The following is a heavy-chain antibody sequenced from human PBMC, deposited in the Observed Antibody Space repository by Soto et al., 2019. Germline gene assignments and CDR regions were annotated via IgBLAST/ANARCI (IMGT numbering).Heavy chain of an antibody. J-gene: IGHJ6*03. CDR3: ARDHSYGDSLDYYYMDV. V-gene: IGHV3-21*01. Sequence: EVQLVESGGGLVKPGGSLRLSCAASGFTFSSYSMNWVRQAPGKGLEWVSSISSSSSYIYYADSVKGRFTISRDNAKNSLYLQMNSLRAEDTAVYYCARDHSYGDSLDYYYMDVWGKGTTVTVSS. CDR2: ISSSSSYI. D-gene: IGHD4-17*01. CDR1: GFTFSSYS.